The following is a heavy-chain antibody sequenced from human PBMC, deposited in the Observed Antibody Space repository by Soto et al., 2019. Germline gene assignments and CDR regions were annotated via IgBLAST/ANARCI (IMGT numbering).Heavy chain of an antibody. CDR3: AXXXXHHYSGLYYYYYMDV. D-gene: IGHD2-15*01. CDR2: ISAYNGNT. CDR1: GYTFTSYG. Sequence: QVQLVQSGAEVKKPGASVKVSCKASGYTFTSYGISWVRQAPGQGLEWMGWISAYNGNTNYAQKLQGRVTMTTDTSTSTAYMELRXLRSDDTAVYYCAXXXXHHYSGLYYYYYMDVWGKGTTVTVSS. J-gene: IGHJ6*03. V-gene: IGHV1-18*01.